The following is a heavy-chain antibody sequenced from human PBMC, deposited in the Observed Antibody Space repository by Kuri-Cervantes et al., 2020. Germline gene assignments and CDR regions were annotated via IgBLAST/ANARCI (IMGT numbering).Heavy chain of an antibody. CDR2: IKQDGSEK. CDR3: ARDGDYGDYTV. D-gene: IGHD4-17*01. Sequence: GKSLKISCAASGFTFSSYWMSWVRQAPGKGMGWVSNIKQDGSEKYYVDSVKGRFTISRDNAKNSLYLQMNRLRAEDTAVYYCARDGDYGDYTVWGQGTTVTVSS. V-gene: IGHV3-7*01. CDR1: GFTFSSYW. J-gene: IGHJ6*02.